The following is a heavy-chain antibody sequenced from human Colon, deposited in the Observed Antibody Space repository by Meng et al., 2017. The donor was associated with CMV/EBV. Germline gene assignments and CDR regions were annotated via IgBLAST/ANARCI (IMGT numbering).Heavy chain of an antibody. CDR2: ITASGGST. CDR3: AAYDSSGYYSSIPGRKFDY. Sequence: GESLKISCAASEFSFLNYAMSWVRQAPGKGLEWVSAITASGGSTYFADSVKGRFTISRDNSKNTLYLQMNSLRAEDTAVYYCAAYDSSGYYSSIPGRKFDYWGQGTLVTVSS. J-gene: IGHJ4*02. CDR1: EFSFLNYA. D-gene: IGHD3-22*01. V-gene: IGHV3-23*01.